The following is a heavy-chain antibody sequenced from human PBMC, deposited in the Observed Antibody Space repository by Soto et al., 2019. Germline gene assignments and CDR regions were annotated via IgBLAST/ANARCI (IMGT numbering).Heavy chain of an antibody. V-gene: IGHV3-15*07. Sequence: PGGSLRLSCFASGFPFTNAWINWVLQVPGKGLEWVGRVKSKTDGGWSDYAAAVKGRFAVPRDDSRNIEYLQKNRLKIEDTGVYYCTTDSRTTLPEIRFDYWGHGTQVTVS. CDR2: VKSKTDGGWS. D-gene: IGHD1-26*01. CDR1: GFPFTNAW. CDR3: TTDSRTTLPEIRFDY. J-gene: IGHJ4*01.